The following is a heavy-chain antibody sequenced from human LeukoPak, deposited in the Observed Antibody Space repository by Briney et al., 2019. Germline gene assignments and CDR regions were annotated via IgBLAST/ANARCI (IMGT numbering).Heavy chain of an antibody. CDR3: AGFGESSLAFDI. CDR1: GFTFRSYD. V-gene: IGHV3-33*03. CDR2: VWYDESNK. Sequence: PGGSLRLSCAASGFTFRSYDMHWVRQAPGKGLEWVAVVWYDESNKYYVDSVKGRFTISRDNSKNTLYLQMNSLRAEDRAVYYCAGFGESSLAFDIWGQGTMVTVSS. D-gene: IGHD3-10*01. J-gene: IGHJ3*02.